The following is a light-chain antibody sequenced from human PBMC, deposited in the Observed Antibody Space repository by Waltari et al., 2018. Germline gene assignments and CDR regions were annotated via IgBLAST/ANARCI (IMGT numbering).Light chain of an antibody. Sequence: QSALTQPASVSASPGQSITTPFTRTTTDIGAYNHALWYQQPPAKSPNLMISDVTNRPSVVSNRLSGSKSGNTASLTISGLQAEDEADYYCTSYTSSNTWVFGGGTKLTVL. CDR3: TSYTSSNTWV. CDR2: DVT. V-gene: IGLV2-14*03. CDR1: TTDIGAYNH. J-gene: IGLJ3*02.